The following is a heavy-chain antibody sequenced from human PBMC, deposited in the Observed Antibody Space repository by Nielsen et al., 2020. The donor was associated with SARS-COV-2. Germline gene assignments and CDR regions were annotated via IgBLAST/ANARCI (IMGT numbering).Heavy chain of an antibody. CDR1: GFTFSSYA. J-gene: IGHJ4*02. V-gene: IGHV3-9*01. CDR2: ISWNSGSI. D-gene: IGHD6-13*01. Sequence: SLKISCAASGFTFSSYAMSWVRQAPGKGLEWVSGISWNSGSIGYADSVKGRFTISRDNAKNSLYLQMNSLRAEDTALYYCAKDLIPIAAAGTGGIDYWGQGTLVTVSS. CDR3: AKDLIPIAAAGTGGIDY.